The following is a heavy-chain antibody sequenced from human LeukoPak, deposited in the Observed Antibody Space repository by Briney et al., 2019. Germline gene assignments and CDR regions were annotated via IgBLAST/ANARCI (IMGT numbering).Heavy chain of an antibody. CDR2: IIPIFGTA. V-gene: IGHV1-69*13. Sequence: GASVKVSCKASGGTFSSYAISWVRQAPGQGLEWMGGIIPIFGTANYAQKFQGRVTITADESTSTAYMELSSLRSEDTAVYYCATTDCSGGSCYTDYYYYYGMDVWGQGTTVTVSS. CDR1: GGTFSSYA. CDR3: ATTDCSGGSCYTDYYYYYGMDV. D-gene: IGHD2-15*01. J-gene: IGHJ6*02.